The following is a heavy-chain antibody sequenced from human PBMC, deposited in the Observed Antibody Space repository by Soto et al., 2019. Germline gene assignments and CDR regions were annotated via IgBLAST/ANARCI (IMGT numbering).Heavy chain of an antibody. CDR1: GFTFSSYS. CDR3: AKELFAAAYAAPSAFDC. J-gene: IGHJ4*02. V-gene: IGHV3-21*04. Sequence: GGSLRLSCAASGFTFSSYSMNWVRQAPGKGLEWVSSISSSSCDIYYADSVKGRFTISRDNAENSLYLHMNNLRAEDTGRYFCAKELFAAAYAAPSAFDCRGQRTLVTGSS. D-gene: IGHD2-8*01. CDR2: ISSSSCDI.